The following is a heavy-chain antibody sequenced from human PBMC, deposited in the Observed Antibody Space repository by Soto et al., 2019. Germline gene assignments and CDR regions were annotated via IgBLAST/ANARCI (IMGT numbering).Heavy chain of an antibody. J-gene: IGHJ6*02. Sequence: GGSLRLSCAASGFTFSNAWMNWVRQAPGKGLEWVGRIKSKTDGGTTDYAAPVKGRFTISRDDSKNTLYLQMNSLKTEETAVYYCTTEDRDYGDYLLLARDYYYYYGMDVWGQGTTVTVSS. CDR1: GFTFSNAW. V-gene: IGHV3-15*07. CDR3: TTEDRDYGDYLLLARDYYYYYGMDV. D-gene: IGHD4-17*01. CDR2: IKSKTDGGTT.